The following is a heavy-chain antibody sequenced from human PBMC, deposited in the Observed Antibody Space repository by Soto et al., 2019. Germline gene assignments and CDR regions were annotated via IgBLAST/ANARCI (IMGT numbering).Heavy chain of an antibody. CDR2: ISYDESDI. CDR1: GFTFSSYG. Sequence: GGSLRLSCAASGFTFSSYGMHWVRQAPGKGLEWVAVISYDESDIYYSDSLKGRFTISRDNSKNTLYPQMSSLRPEDTAVYYCTKDTGYCSGGRCYSTPYYYYYYGMDAWGQGTTVTVSS. D-gene: IGHD2-15*01. CDR3: TKDTGYCSGGRCYSTPYYYYYYGMDA. J-gene: IGHJ6*02. V-gene: IGHV3-30*18.